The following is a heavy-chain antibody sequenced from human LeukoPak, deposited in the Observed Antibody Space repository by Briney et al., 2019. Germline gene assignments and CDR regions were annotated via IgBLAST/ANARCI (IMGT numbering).Heavy chain of an antibody. D-gene: IGHD5-18*01. CDR3: ARDRYGIDY. CDR2: IYYSGST. Sequence: SETLSLTCTVSGGSISSGDYYWSWIRQHPGKGLEWIGYIYYSGSTYYNPSLKSRITISVDTSKNQLSLKLSSVTAADTAVYYCARDRYGIDYWGQGTLVTVSS. V-gene: IGHV4-30-4*08. J-gene: IGHJ4*02. CDR1: GGSISSGDYY.